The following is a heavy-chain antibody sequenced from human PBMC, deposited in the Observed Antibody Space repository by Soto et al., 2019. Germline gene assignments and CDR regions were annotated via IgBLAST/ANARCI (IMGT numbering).Heavy chain of an antibody. D-gene: IGHD2-15*01. Sequence: ASVKVSCKASGYTFTTYGVAWVRQAPGQGLEWLGWIIGYTSKTNYTQKHQGRVTLTADTSTSTAYMELRSLRPDDTAVYYCARDTNMGYCSGGSCSWFDPWGQGTLVTVS. CDR2: IIGYTSKT. CDR3: ARDTNMGYCSGGSCSWFDP. V-gene: IGHV1-18*04. J-gene: IGHJ5*02. CDR1: GYTFTTYG.